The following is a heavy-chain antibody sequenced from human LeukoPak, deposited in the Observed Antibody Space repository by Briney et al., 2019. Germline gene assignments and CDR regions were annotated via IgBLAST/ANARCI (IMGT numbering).Heavy chain of an antibody. D-gene: IGHD3-22*01. CDR2: ISYDGSNK. Sequence: GGSLRLSCAASGFTFSSYGMHWVRQAPGKGLEWVAVISYDGSNKYYADSVKGRFTISRDNSKNTLYLQMNSLRAEDTAVYYCAKLNYYDSSGYLPLDYWGQGTLVTVSS. V-gene: IGHV3-30*18. J-gene: IGHJ4*02. CDR3: AKLNYYDSSGYLPLDY. CDR1: GFTFSSYG.